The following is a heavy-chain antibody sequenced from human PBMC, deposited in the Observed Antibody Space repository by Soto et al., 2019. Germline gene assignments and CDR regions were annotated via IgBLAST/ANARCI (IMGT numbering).Heavy chain of an antibody. CDR3: AREGITMVRGVIIRNWFDP. V-gene: IGHV4-4*02. Sequence: SETLSLTCAVSGGSISSSNWWSWVRQPPGRGLEWIGEIYHSGSTNYNPSLKSRVTISVDKSKNQFSLKLSSVTAADTAVYYCAREGITMVRGVIIRNWFDPWGQGTLVTVPQ. CDR2: IYHSGST. CDR1: GGSISSSNW. J-gene: IGHJ5*02. D-gene: IGHD3-10*01.